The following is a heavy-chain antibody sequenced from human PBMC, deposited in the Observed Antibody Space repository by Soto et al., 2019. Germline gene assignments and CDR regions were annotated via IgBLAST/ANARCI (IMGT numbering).Heavy chain of an antibody. CDR1: GFTLSSSNW. CDR3: ARAKDGMDV. J-gene: IGHJ6*02. CDR2: IYHSGST. V-gene: IGHV4-4*02. Sequence: PSETLSLTYASSGFTLSSSNWLIWVRQPPGKGLEWIGEIYHSGSTNYNPSLKSRVTISVDKSKNQFSLKLSSVTAADTAVYYCARAKDGMDVWGQGTTVTVS.